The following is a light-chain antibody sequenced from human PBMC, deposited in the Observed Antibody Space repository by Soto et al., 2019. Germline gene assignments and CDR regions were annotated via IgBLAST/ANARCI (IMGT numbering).Light chain of an antibody. CDR2: GAS. Sequence: EIAMTQSPATLSVSTGERATLSCRASQSVDSNVAWYQQTPGPAPRLLIFGASTRATGIPARCSGSGSGTDFTLTISSLQSEDFGVYFCQQYDNWPLTFGGGTKVDIK. CDR3: QQYDNWPLT. J-gene: IGKJ4*01. CDR1: QSVDSN. V-gene: IGKV3D-15*01.